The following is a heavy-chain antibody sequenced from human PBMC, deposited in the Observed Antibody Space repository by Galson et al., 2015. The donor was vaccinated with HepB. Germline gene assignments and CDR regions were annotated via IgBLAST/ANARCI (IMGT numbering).Heavy chain of an antibody. J-gene: IGHJ4*02. CDR3: ASHIY. Sequence: SLRLSCAAPGFTFSGYAMHWVRQAPGEGLEWVAVISNDGSNRYYADSVKGRFTISRDNSKNTLYMQMNSLRAEDTAVYYCASHIYWGQGTLVTVSS. CDR2: ISNDGSNR. V-gene: IGHV3-30*04. CDR1: GFTFSGYA.